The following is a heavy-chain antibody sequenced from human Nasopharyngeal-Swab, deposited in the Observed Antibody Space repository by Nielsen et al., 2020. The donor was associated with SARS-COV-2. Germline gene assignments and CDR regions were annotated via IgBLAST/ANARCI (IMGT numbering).Heavy chain of an antibody. D-gene: IGHD5-24*01. V-gene: IGHV1-69*02. CDR2: IIPILGIP. CDR3: ASPVEMSTT. J-gene: IGHJ5*02. Sequence: WVAQAPGQGLEWMGRIIPILGIPNYAQKFQGRLTITADTSTTTAYMELSSLRSEDTAVYYCASPVEMSTTWGQGTLVTVSS.